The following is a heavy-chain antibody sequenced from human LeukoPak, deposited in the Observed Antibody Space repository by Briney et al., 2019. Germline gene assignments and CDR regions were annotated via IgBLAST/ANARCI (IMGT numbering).Heavy chain of an antibody. Sequence: SETLSLTCTVSGGSINSYYWSWIRQPAGKGLEWIGRIYSSGSTNYNPSLKSRVSMSVDTSKNQFSLKLTSATAADTAVYYCARGGKATVVTMWGQGILVTVSS. D-gene: IGHD4-23*01. CDR2: IYSSGST. CDR3: ARGGKATVVTM. CDR1: GGSINSYY. J-gene: IGHJ4*02. V-gene: IGHV4-4*07.